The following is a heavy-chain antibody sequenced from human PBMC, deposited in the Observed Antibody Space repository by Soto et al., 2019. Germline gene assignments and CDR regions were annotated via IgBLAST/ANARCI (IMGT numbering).Heavy chain of an antibody. D-gene: IGHD3-10*01. J-gene: IGHJ4*02. CDR2: IRSKAYGGTT. Sequence: PGGSLRLSCTASGFTFGDYAMSWVRQAPGKGLEWVGFIRSKAYGGTTEYAASVKGRFTISRDDSKSLAYLQMNSLKTEDTAVYYCTTGRSHYYGSGSYSYFDYWGQGTLVTVSS. CDR1: GFTFGDYA. CDR3: TTGRSHYYGSGSYSYFDY. V-gene: IGHV3-49*04.